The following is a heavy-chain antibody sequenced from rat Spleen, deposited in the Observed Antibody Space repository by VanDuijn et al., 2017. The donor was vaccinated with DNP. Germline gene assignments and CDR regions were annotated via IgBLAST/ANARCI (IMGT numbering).Heavy chain of an antibody. CDR1: GYSITSTY. V-gene: IGHV3-1*01. Sequence: EVQLQESGPGLVKPSQSLSLTCSVTGYSITSTYWGWIRKFPGNKMEWVGHISYSGSTSYNPSLKSRISITRDTSKNQFFLQVNSVTTDDTATYYCTRGDILRSFDYWGQGVMVTVSS. CDR2: ISYSGST. J-gene: IGHJ2*01. D-gene: IGHD1-6*01. CDR3: TRGDILRSFDY.